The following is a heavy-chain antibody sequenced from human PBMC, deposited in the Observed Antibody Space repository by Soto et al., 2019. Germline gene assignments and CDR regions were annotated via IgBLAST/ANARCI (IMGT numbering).Heavy chain of an antibody. CDR2: IIPIFGTA. V-gene: IGHV1-69*01. D-gene: IGHD3-3*01. Sequence: QVQLVQSGAEVKKPGSSVKVSCKASGGTFSSYAISWVRQAPGQGLEWMGGIIPIFGTANYAQKFQGRVTLTADESTSTAYMELSSLRSEDTAVYYCARDRPPIFGIYYYYGMDVWGQGTTVTVSS. CDR1: GGTFSSYA. J-gene: IGHJ6*02. CDR3: ARDRPPIFGIYYYYGMDV.